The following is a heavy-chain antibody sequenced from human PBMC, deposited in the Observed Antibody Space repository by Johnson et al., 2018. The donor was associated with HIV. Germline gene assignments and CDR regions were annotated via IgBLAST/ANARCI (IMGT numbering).Heavy chain of an antibody. Sequence: PLVESGGGVVQPGRSLRLSCAASGFTFSSYTMHWVRQAPGKGLEWVAVISYDGSNKYYADSVKGRFTISRDNSKNTLYLQMNSLRAEDTAVFYCTYSSAWSPGAFDIWGQGTMVTVSS. V-gene: IGHV3-30-3*01. CDR1: GFTFSSYT. CDR3: TYSSAWSPGAFDI. D-gene: IGHD6-19*01. J-gene: IGHJ3*02. CDR2: ISYDGSNK.